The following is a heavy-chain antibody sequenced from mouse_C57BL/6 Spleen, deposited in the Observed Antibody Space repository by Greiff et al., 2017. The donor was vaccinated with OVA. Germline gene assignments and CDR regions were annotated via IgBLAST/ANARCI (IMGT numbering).Heavy chain of an antibody. CDR2: IDPENGDT. CDR1: GFNIKDDY. CDR3: TKHGYLFDY. J-gene: IGHJ2*01. D-gene: IGHD2-2*01. Sequence: VHVKQSGAELVRPGASVKLSCTASGFNIKDDYMHWVKQRPEQGLEWIGLIDPENGDTEYASKFQGKATITADTSSNTAYLQLSSLTSEDTAVYYCTKHGYLFDYWGQGTTLTVSS. V-gene: IGHV14-4*01.